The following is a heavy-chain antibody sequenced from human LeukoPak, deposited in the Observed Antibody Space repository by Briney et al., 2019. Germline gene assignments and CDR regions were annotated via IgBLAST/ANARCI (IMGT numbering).Heavy chain of an antibody. CDR1: GFTFSSYS. D-gene: IGHD6-6*01. Sequence: GGSLRLSCAASGFTFSSYSMNWVRQAPGKGLEWVSSISSSSSYIYYADSVKGRFTISRDNAKNSPYLQMNSLRAEDTAVYYCARGLRDSSSSSYYGMDVWGQGTTVTVSS. CDR3: ARGLRDSSSSSYYGMDV. V-gene: IGHV3-21*01. CDR2: ISSSSSYI. J-gene: IGHJ6*02.